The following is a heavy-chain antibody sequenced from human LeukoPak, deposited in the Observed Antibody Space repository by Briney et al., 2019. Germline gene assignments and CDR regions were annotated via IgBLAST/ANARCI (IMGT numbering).Heavy chain of an antibody. CDR1: GFTFSSYA. V-gene: IGHV3-23*01. CDR2: ISASGGST. Sequence: PEGSLRLSCAASGFTFSSYAMSWVRQAPGKGLDWVSAISASGGSTSYADSVKGRFTISRDNSKNTLYLQMNSLRAEDTAVYYCARGPERTGVGTRYYYDMDVWGQGTTVTVSS. D-gene: IGHD2-8*01. J-gene: IGHJ6*02. CDR3: ARGPERTGVGTRYYYDMDV.